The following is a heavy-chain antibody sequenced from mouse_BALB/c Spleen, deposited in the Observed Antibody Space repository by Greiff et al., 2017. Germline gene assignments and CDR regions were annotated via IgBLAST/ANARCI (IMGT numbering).Heavy chain of an antibody. CDR2: IYPGDGDT. J-gene: IGHJ4*01. V-gene: IGHV1-87*01. CDR1: GYTFTSYW. Sequence: VQLQQSGAELARPGASVKLSCKASGYTFTSYWMQWVKQRPGQGLEWIGAIYPGDGDTRYTQKFKGKATLTADKSSSTAYMQLSSLASEDSAVYYCARRYGNYEADYWGQGTSVTVSS. CDR3: ARRYGNYEADY. D-gene: IGHD2-10*02.